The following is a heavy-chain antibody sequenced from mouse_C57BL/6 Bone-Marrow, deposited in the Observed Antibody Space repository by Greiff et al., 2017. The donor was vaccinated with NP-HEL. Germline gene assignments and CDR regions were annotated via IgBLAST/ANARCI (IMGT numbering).Heavy chain of an antibody. Sequence: EVKLQESGPELVKPGASVKMSCKASGYTFTDYNMHWVKQSHGKSLEWIGYINPNNGGTSYNQKFKGKATLTVNKSSSIAYMELRSLTSEDSAVYYCARLARWLPVDYWGQGTTLTVSS. J-gene: IGHJ2*01. CDR2: INPNNGGT. CDR1: GYTFTDYN. CDR3: ARLARWLPVDY. V-gene: IGHV1-22*01. D-gene: IGHD2-2*01.